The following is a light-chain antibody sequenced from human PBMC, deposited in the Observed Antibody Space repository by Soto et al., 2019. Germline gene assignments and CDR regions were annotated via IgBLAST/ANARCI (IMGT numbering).Light chain of an antibody. CDR3: SSYTSSNTVVI. CDR2: EVS. V-gene: IGLV2-14*01. CDR1: SSDVGGYNF. Sequence: QSVLTQPASVSGSPGQSITISCTGTSSDVGGYNFVSWYQHHPGKAPKFMIYEVSNRPSGVSNRFSGSKSGNTASLTISGLQAEDEADYYCSSYTSSNTVVIFGGGTKLTVL. J-gene: IGLJ2*01.